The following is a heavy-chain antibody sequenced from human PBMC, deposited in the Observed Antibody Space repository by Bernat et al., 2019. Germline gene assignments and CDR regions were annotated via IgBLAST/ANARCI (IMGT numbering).Heavy chain of an antibody. CDR2: IWYDGSNK. J-gene: IGHJ3*02. D-gene: IGHD6-13*01. V-gene: IGHV3-33*06. CDR1: GFTFSSYG. Sequence: QVQLVESGGGVVQPGRSLRLSCAASGFTFSSYGMHWVRQAPGKGLEWVAVIWYDGSNKYYADSVKGRFTISRDNSKNTLYLQMNSLRAEDTAVYYCAKTGYSRNSDAFDIWGQGTMVTVSS. CDR3: AKTGYSRNSDAFDI.